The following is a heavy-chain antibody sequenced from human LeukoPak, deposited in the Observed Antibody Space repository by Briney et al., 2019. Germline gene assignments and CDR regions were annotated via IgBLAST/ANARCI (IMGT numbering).Heavy chain of an antibody. J-gene: IGHJ3*02. D-gene: IGHD3-9*01. V-gene: IGHV3-21*01. CDR3: ARDCVLRYFDWRFDAFDI. CDR2: ISSSSSYI. CDR1: GFTFSSYS. Sequence: GGSLRLSCAASGFTFSSYSMNWVRQAPGKGLEWVSSISSSSSYIYYADSVKGRFTISRDNAKNSLYLQMNSLRAEDTAVYYCARDCVLRYFDWRFDAFDIWGQGTMVTVSS.